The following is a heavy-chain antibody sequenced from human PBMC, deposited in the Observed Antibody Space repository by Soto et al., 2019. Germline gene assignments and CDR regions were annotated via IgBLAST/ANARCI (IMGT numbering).Heavy chain of an antibody. D-gene: IGHD3-3*01. CDR1: GGSISSGDYY. CDR3: ARVRDFWSGYYLDN. Sequence: SETLSLTCTVSGGSISSGDYYWSWIRQPPGKGLEWIGYIYYSGSTYYNPSLKSRVTISVDTSKNQFSLKLSSVTAADTAVYYCARVRDFWSGYYLDNWGQGTLVTVSS. CDR2: IYYSGST. V-gene: IGHV4-30-4*01. J-gene: IGHJ4*02.